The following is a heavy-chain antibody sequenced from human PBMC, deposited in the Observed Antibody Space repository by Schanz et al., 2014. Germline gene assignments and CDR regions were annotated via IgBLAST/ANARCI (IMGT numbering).Heavy chain of an antibody. D-gene: IGHD4-17*01. V-gene: IGHV3-48*04. Sequence: EVQLVESGGGLVQPGGSLRLSCTASGFTFSSYSMNWVRQAPGKGLEWVSYVSRSTPDIYYADSVKGRFTISRDNAKNTLYLQMNTLRAEDTAVYYCARKMKLGVYGGKGHDSLDIWGRGTMVTVSS. CDR3: ARKMKLGVYGGKGHDSLDI. CDR1: GFTFSSYS. J-gene: IGHJ3*02. CDR2: VSRSTPDI.